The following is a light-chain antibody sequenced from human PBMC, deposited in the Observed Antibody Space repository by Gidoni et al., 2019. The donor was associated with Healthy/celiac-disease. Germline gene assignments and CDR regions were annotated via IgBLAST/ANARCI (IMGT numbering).Light chain of an antibody. J-gene: IGKJ5*01. CDR1: QDISNY. CDR3: QQYDTLPLT. CDR2: DAS. Sequence: DIQMTQSPSSLSASVGDRVTITGQASQDISNYLNWYQQKPGTAPKLLIYDASNLETGVPSRFSGSGSGTDFTFTISSLQPEDIATYSCQQYDTLPLTFXQXTRLEI. V-gene: IGKV1-33*01.